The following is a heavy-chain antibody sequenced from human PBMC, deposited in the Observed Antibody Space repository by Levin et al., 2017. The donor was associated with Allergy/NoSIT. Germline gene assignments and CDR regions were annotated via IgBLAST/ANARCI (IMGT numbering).Heavy chain of an antibody. V-gene: IGHV3-7*04. D-gene: IGHD5-24*01. CDR1: GFTFSTYW. CDR3: ARARGGYNQVDY. J-gene: IGHJ4*02. CDR2: LKQDGSEK. Sequence: GGSLRLSCAASGFTFSTYWMSWVRQAPGKGLEWVANLKQDGSEKFCVDSVKGRFTISRDNAKNSLYLQMNSLRAEDTAVYYCARARGGYNQVDYWGQGTLVTVSS.